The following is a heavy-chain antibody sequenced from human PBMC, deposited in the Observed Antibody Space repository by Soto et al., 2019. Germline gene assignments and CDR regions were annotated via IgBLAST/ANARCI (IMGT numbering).Heavy chain of an antibody. D-gene: IGHD2-2*01. CDR2: ISYDGSNK. CDR3: VPLCRYCSTTTPS. CDR1: GFTFSSYG. Sequence: GSLRLSCAASGFTFSSYGMHWVRQAPGKGLEWVAVISYDGSNKYYADSVKGRFTISRDNSKNTLYLQMNSLRAEDTAVYYCVPLCRYCSTTTPSWGQGTLVTVSS. J-gene: IGHJ4*02. V-gene: IGHV3-30*03.